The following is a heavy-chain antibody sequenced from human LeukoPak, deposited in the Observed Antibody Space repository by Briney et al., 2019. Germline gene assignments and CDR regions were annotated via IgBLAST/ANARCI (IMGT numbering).Heavy chain of an antibody. Sequence: ASVKVSCKASGGTFSSYAISWVRQAPGRGLEWMGGIIPIFGTANYAQKFQGRVTITTDESTSTAYMELSSLRSEDTAVYYCARSYSSTGEYDYWGQGTLVTVSS. J-gene: IGHJ4*02. CDR1: GGTFSSYA. CDR2: IIPIFGTA. CDR3: ARSYSSTGEYDY. D-gene: IGHD6-19*01. V-gene: IGHV1-69*05.